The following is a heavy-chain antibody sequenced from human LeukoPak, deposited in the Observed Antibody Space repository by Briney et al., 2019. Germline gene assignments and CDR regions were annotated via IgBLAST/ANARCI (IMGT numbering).Heavy chain of an antibody. CDR3: ASLGYSSGWYSYYYYGMDV. CDR1: GYTFTSYD. Sequence: ASVKVSCKASGYTFTSYDINWVRQATGQGLEWMGWMNPNSGNTGYAQKFQGRVTMTRNTSISTAYMELSSLRSEDTAVYYCASLGYSSGWYSYYYYGMDVWGQGTTVTVSS. D-gene: IGHD6-19*01. V-gene: IGHV1-8*01. CDR2: MNPNSGNT. J-gene: IGHJ6*02.